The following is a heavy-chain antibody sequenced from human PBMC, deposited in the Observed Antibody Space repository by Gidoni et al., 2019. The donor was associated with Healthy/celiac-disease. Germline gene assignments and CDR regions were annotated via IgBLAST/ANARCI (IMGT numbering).Heavy chain of an antibody. CDR1: GFTFSSYG. D-gene: IGHD5-12*01. CDR3: AKDRGGYGDYYFDY. V-gene: IGHV3-30*18. J-gene: IGHJ4*02. Sequence: SCAASGFTFSSYGMHWVRQAPGKGLEWVAVISYDGSNKYYADSVKGRFTISRDNSKNTLYLQMNSLRAEDTAVYYCAKDRGGYGDYYFDYWGQGTLVTVSS. CDR2: ISYDGSNK.